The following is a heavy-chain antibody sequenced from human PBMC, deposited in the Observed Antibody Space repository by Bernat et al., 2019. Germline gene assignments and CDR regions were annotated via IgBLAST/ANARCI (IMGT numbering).Heavy chain of an antibody. V-gene: IGHV3-9*01. CDR2: ISWNSGSI. Sequence: EVQLVESGGGLVQPGRSLRLSCAASGFTFDDYAMHWVRQAPGKGLEWVSGISWNSGSIGYADSVKGRFTISRDNAKNSLYLQMNSLRAEDTAVYYCARDRDGGLWFDIWGQGTMVTVSS. CDR1: GFTFDDYA. D-gene: IGHD5-24*01. J-gene: IGHJ3*02. CDR3: ARDRDGGLWFDI.